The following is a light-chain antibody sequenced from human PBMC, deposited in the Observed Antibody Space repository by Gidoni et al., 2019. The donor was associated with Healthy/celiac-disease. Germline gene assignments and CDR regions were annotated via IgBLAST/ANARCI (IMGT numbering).Light chain of an antibody. CDR2: GAS. CDR1: QSVSSSY. J-gene: IGKJ1*01. CDR3: QQYGSSPRT. Sequence: EIVLTPSPGTLSLSPGERATLSCRASQSVSSSYLAWYQQKPGQAPRLLIYGASSRATGIPDRFSGSGSGTDFTLTISRLEPEEFAVYYCQQYGSSPRTFGQGTKVEIK. V-gene: IGKV3-20*01.